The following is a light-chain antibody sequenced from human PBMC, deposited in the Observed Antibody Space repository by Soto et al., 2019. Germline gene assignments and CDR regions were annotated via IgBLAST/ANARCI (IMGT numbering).Light chain of an antibody. J-gene: IGKJ5*01. CDR3: QQHNDWPT. CDR2: GAS. Sequence: EIVLTQSPATLYLSPVERATLSCRASQSVSSNLAWYQQEPGQAPRLLIYGASTRATGIPARFSGSGSGTEFILTISSVESEDFAIYYCQQHNDWPTFGQGTRLEI. V-gene: IGKV3-15*01. CDR1: QSVSSN.